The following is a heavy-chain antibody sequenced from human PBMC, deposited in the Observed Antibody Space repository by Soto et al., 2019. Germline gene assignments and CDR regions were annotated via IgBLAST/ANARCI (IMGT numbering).Heavy chain of an antibody. J-gene: IGHJ6*01. V-gene: IGHV4-34*01. CDR1: GGSFSVYY. CDR3: ARHVPGGSYAYYYGMDV. Sequence: SETLSITCAFYGGSFSVYYWSWIRQPPGKGLEWIGEINHSGSTNYNPSLKSRVTISVDTSKNQFSLKLSSVTAADTAVYYCARHVPGGSYAYYYGMDVWGQGTPVTVSS. CDR2: INHSGST. D-gene: IGHD1-26*01.